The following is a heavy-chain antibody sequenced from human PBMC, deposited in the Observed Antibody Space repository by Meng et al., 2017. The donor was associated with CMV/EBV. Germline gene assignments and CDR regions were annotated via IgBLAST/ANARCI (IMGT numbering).Heavy chain of an antibody. CDR3: AKVPGP. J-gene: IGHJ5*02. CDR1: GFTFSSYG. V-gene: IGHV3-30*02. CDR2: IRYDGSNE. Sequence: GGSLRLSCAASGFTFSSYGMHWVRQAPGKGLEWVAFIRYDGSNEYYAGSVKGRFTISRDNSKNTLYLQMNSLRAGDTAIYYCAKVPGPWGQGTLVTVSS. D-gene: IGHD1-14*01.